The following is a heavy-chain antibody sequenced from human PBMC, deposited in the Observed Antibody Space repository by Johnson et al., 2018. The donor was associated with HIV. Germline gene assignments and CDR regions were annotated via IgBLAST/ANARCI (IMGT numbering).Heavy chain of an antibody. J-gene: IGHJ3*02. Sequence: VQLVESGGGLVQPGGSLRLSCAASGFTFSSYDMHWVRQAPGKGLEWMANIKQDGSEKYYVDSVKGRFTISRDNAKNSLYLQMNSLRVEDTAVYYCARDYDIPRDDAFDIWGQGTMVTVSS. CDR1: GFTFSSYD. CDR3: ARDYDIPRDDAFDI. CDR2: IKQDGSEK. V-gene: IGHV3-7*01. D-gene: IGHD3-9*01.